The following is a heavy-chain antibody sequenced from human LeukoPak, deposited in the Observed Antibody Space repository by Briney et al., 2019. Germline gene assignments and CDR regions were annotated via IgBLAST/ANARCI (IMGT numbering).Heavy chain of an antibody. CDR3: ARDYGSGSYRRFDP. Sequence: GGSLRLSCAAPGFTVSSNDMSWVRQAPGKGLDWVSVIYSGGSTYYADSVKGRFTISRDNSKNTLYLQMNSLRAEDTAVYYCARDYGSGSYRRFDPWGQGTLVTVSS. V-gene: IGHV3-66*01. CDR1: GFTVSSND. CDR2: IYSGGST. D-gene: IGHD3-10*01. J-gene: IGHJ5*02.